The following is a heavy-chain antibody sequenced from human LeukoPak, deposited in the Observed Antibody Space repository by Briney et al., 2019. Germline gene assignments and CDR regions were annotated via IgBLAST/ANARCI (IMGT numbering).Heavy chain of an antibody. CDR2: ICPGDSDT. CDR3: ARQSSNWPSYFDY. D-gene: IGHD6-13*01. CDR1: TYNLSTYW. V-gene: IGHV5-51*01. Sequence: KNGESLKISCKGSTYNLSTYWIGWVRQMPGKGLEWMGIICPGDSDTRYSPSFQGQVTVSADKSINTAYLQWTSLKASDTAMYYCARQSSNWPSYFDYWGQGALVTVSS. J-gene: IGHJ4*02.